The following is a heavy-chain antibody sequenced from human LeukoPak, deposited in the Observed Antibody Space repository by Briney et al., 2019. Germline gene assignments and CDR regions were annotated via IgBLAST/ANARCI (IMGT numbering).Heavy chain of an antibody. Sequence: GGYLSLSCAAAGFTFSNYGMHWLRQAQGKGLKWVAVISYDERDKYHADPVKGRFTTSRENSKNTFYLQMNRLRPEDTAVYYCAKGVVAVTNVAYYGMDVWGQGTMVTVSS. J-gene: IGHJ6*02. CDR2: ISYDERDK. V-gene: IGHV3-30*18. CDR1: GFTFSNYG. CDR3: AKGVVAVTNVAYYGMDV. D-gene: IGHD2-15*01.